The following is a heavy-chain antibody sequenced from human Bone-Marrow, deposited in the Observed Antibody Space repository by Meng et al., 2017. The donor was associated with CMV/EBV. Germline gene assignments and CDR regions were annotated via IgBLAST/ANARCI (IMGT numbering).Heavy chain of an antibody. J-gene: IGHJ4*02. CDR3: AKDHMGANFDY. CDR1: GFTFSRYG. Sequence: SCAASGFTFSRYGMHWVRQAPGKGLEWVAFIRYDRSNKYYADSVKGRFTISRDNSKNTLYLQMNSLRAEDTAVYYCAKDHMGANFDYWGQGTLVTVSS. D-gene: IGHD4/OR15-4a*01. CDR2: IRYDRSNK. V-gene: IGHV3-30*02.